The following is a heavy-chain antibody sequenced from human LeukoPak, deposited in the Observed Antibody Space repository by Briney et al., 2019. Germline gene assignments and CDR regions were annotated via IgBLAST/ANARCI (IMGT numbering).Heavy chain of an antibody. J-gene: IGHJ4*02. V-gene: IGHV3-30*18. Sequence: PGGSLRLSCAASGFRFSSSGMHWVRQAPGKGLEWVAVISFDGSNKYYADSVKGRFTISRDNSKNTLYLQMNSLRAEDTAVYHCAKSRSHYFDYWGQGTQVTVSS. CDR2: ISFDGSNK. CDR3: AKSRSHYFDY. CDR1: GFRFSSSG.